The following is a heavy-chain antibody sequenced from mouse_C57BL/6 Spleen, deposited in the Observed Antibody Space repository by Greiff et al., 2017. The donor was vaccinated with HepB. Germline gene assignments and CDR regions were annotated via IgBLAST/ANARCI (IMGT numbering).Heavy chain of an antibody. V-gene: IGHV1-69*01. J-gene: IGHJ1*03. CDR3: ARKGDGNYFDV. Sequence: VQLQQSGAELVMPGASVKLSCKASGYTFTSYWMHWVKQRPGQGLEWIGEIDPSDSYTNYNQKFKGKSTLTVDKSSSTAYMQLSSLTSEDSAVYYCARKGDGNYFDVWGTGTTVTVSS. CDR2: IDPSDSYT. CDR1: GYTFTSYW. D-gene: IGHD2-1*01.